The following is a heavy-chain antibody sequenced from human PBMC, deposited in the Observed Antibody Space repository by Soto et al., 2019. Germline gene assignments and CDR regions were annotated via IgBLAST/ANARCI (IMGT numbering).Heavy chain of an antibody. CDR3: ARREIQGPIDY. J-gene: IGHJ4*02. CDR2: IYYSGTT. V-gene: IGHV4-28*01. CDR1: GYSISSSNW. Sequence: QVQLQESGPGLVKPSDTLSLTCAVSGYSISSSNWWGWIRQPPGKGLEWIGYIYYSGTTYYNPSLKSQVTMSVYTPKNQFSLKLTAVTAVDTAVYYCARREIQGPIDYWGQGTLVTVSS. D-gene: IGHD1-26*01.